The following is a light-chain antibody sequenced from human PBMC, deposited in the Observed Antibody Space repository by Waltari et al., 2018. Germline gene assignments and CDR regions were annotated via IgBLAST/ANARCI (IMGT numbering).Light chain of an antibody. CDR1: RSNVGSNP. CDR2: SNN. V-gene: IGLV1-44*01. J-gene: IGLJ2*01. Sequence: QSVLSQPPSESGTPGQRVTISCSGTRSNVGSNPVNWYQHLPGTSPKLLIYSNNHRPSGCPDRFSASKSGTSASLAISGLQSEDEGDYYCAAWDGGLNGLIFGGGTKLTVL. CDR3: AAWDGGLNGLI.